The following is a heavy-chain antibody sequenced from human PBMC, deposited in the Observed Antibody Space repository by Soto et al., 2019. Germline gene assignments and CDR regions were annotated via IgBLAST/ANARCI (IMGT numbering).Heavy chain of an antibody. CDR2: LFSGGPT. V-gene: IGHV3-53*02. CDR3: ALRSGGSSSRHY. Sequence: EVQLVETGGGLIQPGESLRLSCAGSGFSVSSNLMTWVRQAPGKGLEWVSSLFSGGPTYYADSVKGRFTISRDDSKHTLYLHMTSLRVEDTAIYYCALRSGGSSSRHYWGQGTLVTVSS. D-gene: IGHD6-13*01. CDR1: GFSVSSNL. J-gene: IGHJ4*02.